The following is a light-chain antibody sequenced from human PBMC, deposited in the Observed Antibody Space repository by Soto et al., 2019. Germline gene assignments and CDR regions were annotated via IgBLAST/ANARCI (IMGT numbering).Light chain of an antibody. CDR2: GAS. CDR3: HQYYSTPPS. CDR1: QSVSSSS. J-gene: IGKJ2*03. Sequence: EIVLTQFPDTLSLSPGERATLSCRASQSVSSSSLAWYQQKRGQAPRLLIHGASSRATGIPDRFSGSGSGTHFTLTISSLQAEDVAVYYCHQYYSTPPSFGQGTKLEIK. V-gene: IGKV3-20*01.